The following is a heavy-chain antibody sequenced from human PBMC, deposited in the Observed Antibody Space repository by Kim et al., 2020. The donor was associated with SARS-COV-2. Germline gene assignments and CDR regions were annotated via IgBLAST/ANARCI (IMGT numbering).Heavy chain of an antibody. CDR1: GGSISSSSYY. D-gene: IGHD6-19*01. J-gene: IGHJ4*02. CDR3: ARPSIAVADIDY. Sequence: SETLSLTCTVSGGSISSSSYYWGWIRQPPGKELEWIGSIYYSGSTYYNPSLKSRVTISVDTSKNQFSLKLSSVTAADTAVYYCARPSIAVADIDYWGQGTLVTVSS. CDR2: IYYSGST. V-gene: IGHV4-39*01.